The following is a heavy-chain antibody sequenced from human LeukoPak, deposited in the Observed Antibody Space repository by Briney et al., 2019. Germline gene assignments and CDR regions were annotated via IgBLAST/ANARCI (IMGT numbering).Heavy chain of an antibody. D-gene: IGHD1-26*01. CDR2: ISSSSSYI. J-gene: IGHJ6*03. Sequence: PGGSLRLSCAASGFTFSSYSMNWVRQAPGKGLEWVSSISSSSSYIYYADSVKGRFTISRDNAKNSLYLQMNSLRAEDTAVYYCARAQKDNGGSYWFLGDVFNMGAKG. V-gene: IGHV3-21*01. CDR1: GFTFSSYS. CDR3: ARAQKDNGGSYWFLGDVFNM.